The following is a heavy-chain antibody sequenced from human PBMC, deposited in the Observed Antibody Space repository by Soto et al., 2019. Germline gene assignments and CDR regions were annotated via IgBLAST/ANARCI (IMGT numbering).Heavy chain of an antibody. CDR3: AKLVVIRYYFDY. V-gene: IGHV3-23*01. CDR1: GFTFSSYA. Sequence: GGSLRLSCAASGFTFSSYAMSWVRQAPGKGLEWVSAISGSGGSTYYADSVKGRFTISRDNSKNTLYLQMNSLRAENTAVYYCAKLVVIRYYFDYWGQGTLVTVSS. D-gene: IGHD3-22*01. CDR2: ISGSGGST. J-gene: IGHJ4*02.